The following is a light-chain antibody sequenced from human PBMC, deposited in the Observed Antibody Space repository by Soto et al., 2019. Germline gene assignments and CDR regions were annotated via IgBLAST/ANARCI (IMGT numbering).Light chain of an antibody. J-gene: IGKJ4*01. Sequence: EVVLTQSPGTLSLSPGERDTLSCRASQRVSSSYLAWYRQKPGQAPRLLIYGASSRATGIPDRFSGSGSGTDFTLTISRLEPEDFALYYCQQYGSSPLTFGGGTKVEIK. CDR3: QQYGSSPLT. V-gene: IGKV3-20*01. CDR2: GAS. CDR1: QRVSSSY.